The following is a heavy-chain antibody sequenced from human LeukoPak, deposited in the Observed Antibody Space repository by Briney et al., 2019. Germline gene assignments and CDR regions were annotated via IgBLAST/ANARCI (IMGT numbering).Heavy chain of an antibody. Sequence: ASVKVSCKASEYTFTSYAMYWVRQAPGQRLEWMGWINGGNDNTKYSEKFQGRVTFTKDTSASTAYMELSSLRSEDTAVYYCAAVDYGDYWGQGTLVTVSS. CDR3: AAVDYGDY. J-gene: IGHJ4*02. D-gene: IGHD3-16*01. V-gene: IGHV1-3*01. CDR1: EYTFTSYA. CDR2: INGGNDNT.